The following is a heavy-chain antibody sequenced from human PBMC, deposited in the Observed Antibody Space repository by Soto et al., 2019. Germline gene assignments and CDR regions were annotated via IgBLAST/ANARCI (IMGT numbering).Heavy chain of an antibody. J-gene: IGHJ6*03. CDR3: ACDGAGYDYTTGYMDV. V-gene: IGHV3-30*03. D-gene: IGHD3-16*01. Sequence: GGSLRLSCAASGFTFSSYGMHWVRQAPGKGLEWVAVISYDGSNKYYADSVKGRFTISRDNSKNTLYLQMNSLRAEDTAVYYCACDGAGYDYTTGYMDVWGKGTTVTVSS. CDR1: GFTFSSYG. CDR2: ISYDGSNK.